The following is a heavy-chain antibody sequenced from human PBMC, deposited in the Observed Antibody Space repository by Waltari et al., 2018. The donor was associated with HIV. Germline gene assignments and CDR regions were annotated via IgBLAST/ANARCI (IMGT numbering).Heavy chain of an antibody. CDR2: IRFDGSMK. D-gene: IGHD3-10*01. CDR3: AKDLQTLLRGGALDP. Sequence: QVHLVESGGGVVQSGRSLRLSCTTSGFVFNKFGMHWVRQAPGKGVEWLAFIRFDGSMKFYRESVKGRFTISRDKSKKTVFLQMNSLRPDDTAVYYCAKDLQTLLRGGALDPWGQGTLVTVSS. J-gene: IGHJ5*02. CDR1: GFVFNKFG. V-gene: IGHV3-30*02.